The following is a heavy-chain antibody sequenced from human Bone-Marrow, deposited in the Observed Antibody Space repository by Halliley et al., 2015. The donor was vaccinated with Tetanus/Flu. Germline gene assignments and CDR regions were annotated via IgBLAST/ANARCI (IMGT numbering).Heavy chain of an antibody. CDR2: VPYGGRT. Sequence: ASVPYGGRTYYIPSLQSRVTISMDTSKNHFSLTLSSASAADTAVYFCAKSRPPIVIITASFGHWGQGFLVTVSS. J-gene: IGHJ4*02. D-gene: IGHD3-22*01. CDR3: AKSRPPIVIITASFGH. V-gene: IGHV4-39*02.